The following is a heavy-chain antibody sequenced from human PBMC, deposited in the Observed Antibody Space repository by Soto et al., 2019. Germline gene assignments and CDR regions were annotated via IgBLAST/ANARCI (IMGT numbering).Heavy chain of an antibody. J-gene: IGHJ6*02. CDR2: ISITSNYI. D-gene: IGHD2-21*02. Sequence: GGSLRLSCAASGFTFSSYSMNWVRQAPGTGLEWVSSISITSNYIYHVESVKGRFTVSRDNAKNSPYLQMNSLRAEDTAVYYCARDRTANSYYYHGMDVWGQGTTVTVSS. CDR3: ARDRTANSYYYHGMDV. CDR1: GFTFSSYS. V-gene: IGHV3-21*01.